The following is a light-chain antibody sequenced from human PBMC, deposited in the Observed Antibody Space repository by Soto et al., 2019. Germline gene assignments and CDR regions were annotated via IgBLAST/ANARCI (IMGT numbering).Light chain of an antibody. Sequence: EIVMSQSPATLSVSPGDRATLSCRASQSVSSDLAWYQQKPGQAPRLLIFGASTRATDIPARFSGSGSGTEFTLTISSLQSEDFAFYYCQQHNDWPLTFGGGTKVDVK. V-gene: IGKV3-15*01. CDR1: QSVSSD. J-gene: IGKJ4*01. CDR2: GAS. CDR3: QQHNDWPLT.